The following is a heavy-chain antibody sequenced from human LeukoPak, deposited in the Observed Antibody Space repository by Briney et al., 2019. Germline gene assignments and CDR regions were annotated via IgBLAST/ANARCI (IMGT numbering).Heavy chain of an antibody. V-gene: IGHV3-21*06. CDR2: ISGGSDYI. CDR3: ARLDESEGDH. CDR1: GFTFSYYN. J-gene: IGHJ4*02. Sequence: GGSLRLSCSASGFTFSYYNMNWVRQAPGKRLEWVASISGGSDYIEYADSVKGRFTISRDNAKNSLFLQISNLSAEDTAVYYCARLDESEGDHWGQGTLLTVSS.